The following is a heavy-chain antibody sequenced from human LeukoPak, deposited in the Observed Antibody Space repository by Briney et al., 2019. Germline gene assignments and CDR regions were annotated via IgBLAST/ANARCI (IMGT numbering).Heavy chain of an antibody. CDR3: ARVRPGYYYYMDV. D-gene: IGHD1-1*01. Sequence: PSETLSLTCTVSGGSISSYCWSWIRQPPGKGLEWIGYIYYSGSTNYNPSLKSRVTISVDTSKNQFSLKLSSVTAADTAVYYCARVRPGYYYYMDVWGKGTTVTVSS. CDR2: IYYSGST. V-gene: IGHV4-59*01. CDR1: GGSISSYC. J-gene: IGHJ6*03.